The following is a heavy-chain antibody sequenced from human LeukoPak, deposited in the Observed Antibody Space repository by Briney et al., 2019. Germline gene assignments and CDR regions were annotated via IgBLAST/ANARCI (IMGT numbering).Heavy chain of an antibody. CDR2: ISWNSGSI. V-gene: IGHV3-9*01. CDR3: AKGVWGYSYGSYFDY. CDR1: GFTFDDYA. Sequence: GGSLRLSCAASGFTFDDYAMHWVRQAPGKGLEWVAGISWNSGSIGYADSVKGRFTISRDNGKNSLYLQMTSLRAEDPGLYYCAKGVWGYSYGSYFDYWGQGTLVTVSS. D-gene: IGHD5-18*01. J-gene: IGHJ4*02.